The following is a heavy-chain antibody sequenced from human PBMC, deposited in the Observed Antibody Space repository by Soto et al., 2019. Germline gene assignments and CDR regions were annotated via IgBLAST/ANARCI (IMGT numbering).Heavy chain of an antibody. CDR3: AKDGYCSGGTCFIDY. D-gene: IGHD2-15*01. Sequence: EVQLLESGGGLVQPGGSLRLSCAASGFTFSSYIMSWVRQAPGKGLEWVSGISGSGGTTYYADSVKGRFTISRDNSRNTLYLQMNSLRAEDTAVYYCAKDGYCSGGTCFIDYWGQGTLVTVSS. CDR1: GFTFSSYI. CDR2: ISGSGGTT. V-gene: IGHV3-23*01. J-gene: IGHJ4*02.